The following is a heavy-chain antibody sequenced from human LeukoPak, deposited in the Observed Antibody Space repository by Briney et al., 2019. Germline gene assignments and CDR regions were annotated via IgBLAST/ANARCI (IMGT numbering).Heavy chain of an antibody. V-gene: IGHV4-39*07. J-gene: IGHJ4*02. D-gene: IGHD1-26*01. CDR3: ARGIVGATTPFDY. Sequence: PSETLSLTCTVSGGSISSSSYYWGWIRQPPGKGLEWIGSIYYSGSTYYNPSLKSRVTISVDTSKNQFSLKLSSVTAADTAVYYCARGIVGATTPFDYWGQGTLVTVSS. CDR2: IYYSGST. CDR1: GGSISSSSYY.